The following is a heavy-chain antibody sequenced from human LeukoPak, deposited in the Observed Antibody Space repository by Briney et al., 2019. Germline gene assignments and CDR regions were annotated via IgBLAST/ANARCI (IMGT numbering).Heavy chain of an antibody. CDR1: GGTFSSYA. J-gene: IGHJ4*02. CDR2: IIPIFGTA. V-gene: IGHV1-69*13. D-gene: IGHD3-22*01. Sequence: SVKVSCKASGGTFSSYAISWVRQAPGQGLEWMGGIIPIFGTANYAQKFQGRVTITADESTSTAYMELSSLRSEDTAVYYCARALTDPWAMIVAFDYWGQGTLVTVSS. CDR3: ARALTDPWAMIVAFDY.